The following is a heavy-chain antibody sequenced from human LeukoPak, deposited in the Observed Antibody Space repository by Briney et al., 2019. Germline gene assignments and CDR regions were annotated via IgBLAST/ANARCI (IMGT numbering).Heavy chain of an antibody. J-gene: IGHJ4*02. Sequence: PSETLSLTCTVSGGSISSYYWSWIRQPPGKGLEWIGYIDYSGSTNYNPSLKSRVTISVDTSKNQFSLKLSSVTAADTAVYYCARDFNVYGGNRFDYWGQGTLVTVSS. V-gene: IGHV4-59*01. CDR1: GGSISSYY. CDR3: ARDFNVYGGNRFDY. D-gene: IGHD4-23*01. CDR2: IDYSGST.